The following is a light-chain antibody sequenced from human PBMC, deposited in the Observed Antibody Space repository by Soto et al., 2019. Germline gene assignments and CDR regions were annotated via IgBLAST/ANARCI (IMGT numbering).Light chain of an antibody. CDR1: QSISSN. Sequence: EIVLIQSPATLSVSPGGRATLSCRASQSISSNLAWYQQKPGQTPRLLIYDTSARATGVPARFSGSRSGPEFTLTISSLEPEDFAVYYCQQRANWPLTFGGGTKVDIK. J-gene: IGKJ4*01. V-gene: IGKV3-11*01. CDR3: QQRANWPLT. CDR2: DTS.